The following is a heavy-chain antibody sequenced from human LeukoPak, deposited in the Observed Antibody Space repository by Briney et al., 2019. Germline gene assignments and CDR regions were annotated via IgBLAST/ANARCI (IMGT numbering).Heavy chain of an antibody. CDR3: TKDPLDY. J-gene: IGHJ4*02. Sequence: AGSLRLSCVASGFTLSSYSMSRLRQAPGNGLEWVSGISGSAGGTFYSDSVRGRFTISRDSPKNTLYLQMNSLRVEDTAVYYCTKDPLDYWGQGTLVTVSS. CDR2: ISGSAGGT. V-gene: IGHV3-23*01. CDR1: GFTLSSYS.